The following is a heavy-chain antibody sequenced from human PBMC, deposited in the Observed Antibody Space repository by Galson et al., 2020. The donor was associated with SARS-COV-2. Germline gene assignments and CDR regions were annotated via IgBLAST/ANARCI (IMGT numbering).Heavy chain of an antibody. Sequence: ASVKVSCKASGYIFMDYGIYWVRQAPGQGLEWMGWIGINSGNTEYAQKFQGRVTMTTDTSTTTAYMELRSLRSDDTAVYYCARGPRGYSGYDPGEYWGQGTLVTVSS. CDR2: IGINSGNT. CDR3: ARGPRGYSGYDPGEY. J-gene: IGHJ4*02. CDR1: GYIFMDYG. V-gene: IGHV1-18*01. D-gene: IGHD5-12*01.